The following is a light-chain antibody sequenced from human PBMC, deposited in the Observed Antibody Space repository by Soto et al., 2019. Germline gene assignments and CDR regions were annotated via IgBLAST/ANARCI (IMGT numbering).Light chain of an antibody. Sequence: EIVMTQSPATLSVSPGERATLSCRASQSVSSNLAWYQQKPGQAPRLLIYVASTRATGIPARFSGSGSGTEFTLTISSLQSEDFAVYYCQQYNNWPSLTFGQGTRLEIK. J-gene: IGKJ5*01. CDR3: QQYNNWPSLT. V-gene: IGKV3-15*01. CDR2: VAS. CDR1: QSVSSN.